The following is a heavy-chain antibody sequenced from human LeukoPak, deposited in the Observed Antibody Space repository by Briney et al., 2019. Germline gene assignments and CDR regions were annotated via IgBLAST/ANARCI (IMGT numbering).Heavy chain of an antibody. J-gene: IGHJ3*02. CDR3: ARESYYYGSGSRAFDI. Sequence: SETLSLTCTVSGGSISSYYWSWIRQPPGKGLEWIGYIYYSGSTNYNPSLKSRVTISVDTSKNQFSLKLSSVTAADTAVYYCARESYYYGSGSRAFDIWGQGTMVTVSS. V-gene: IGHV4-59*01. CDR1: GGSISSYY. CDR2: IYYSGST. D-gene: IGHD3-10*01.